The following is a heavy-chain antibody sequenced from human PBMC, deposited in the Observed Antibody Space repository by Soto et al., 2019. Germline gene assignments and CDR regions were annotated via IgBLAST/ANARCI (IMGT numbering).Heavy chain of an antibody. CDR2: FDPEDGET. CDR3: ATDYGDYVMLDY. V-gene: IGHV1-24*01. D-gene: IGHD4-17*01. CDR1: GYTLTELS. J-gene: IGHJ4*02. Sequence: GASLKVSCKVSGYTLTELSMHWVRQAPGKGLEWMGGFDPEDGETIYAQKFQGRVTMTEDTSTDTAYMELSSLRSEDTAVYYCATDYGDYVMLDYWGQGTLVTVSS.